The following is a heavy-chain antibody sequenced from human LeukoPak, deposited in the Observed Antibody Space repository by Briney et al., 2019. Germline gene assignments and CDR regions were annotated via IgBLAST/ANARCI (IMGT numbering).Heavy chain of an antibody. CDR2: IYQSGST. Sequence: PSETLSLTCSVSGYSIRSGYHWAWFRQVPGKGLEWMGSIYQSGSTYDNLSLKSRVTLSVDTSRNQFSLKLTSVTAADTAVYYCAILRLGSSVDYWGQGTLVTVSS. J-gene: IGHJ4*02. D-gene: IGHD6-13*01. V-gene: IGHV4-38-2*02. CDR3: AILRLGSSVDY. CDR1: GYSIRSGYH.